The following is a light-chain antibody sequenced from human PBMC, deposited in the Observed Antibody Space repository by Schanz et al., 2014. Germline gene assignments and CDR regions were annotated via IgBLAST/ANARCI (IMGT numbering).Light chain of an antibody. J-gene: IGLJ2*01. CDR3: SSYAGTNNWVV. Sequence: QSALTQPPSASGSPGQSVTISCTGTSSDVGGYNYVSWYQQRPGKAPKLMISEVTKRPSGVPDRFSGSKSGNTASLTVSGLQAEDEADYYCSSYAGTNNWVVFGGGTKVTVL. CDR2: EVT. V-gene: IGLV2-8*01. CDR1: SSDVGGYNY.